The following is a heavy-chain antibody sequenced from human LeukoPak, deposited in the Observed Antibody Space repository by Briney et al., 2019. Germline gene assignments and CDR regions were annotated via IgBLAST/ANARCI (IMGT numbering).Heavy chain of an antibody. CDR3: ARDHPDWTGTHYYYGMDV. J-gene: IGHJ6*02. Sequence: GGSLRLSCAASGFTFSTYAMSWVRQTPGKGLEWVSVISGGGDITYYADSVKGRFTISRDNSENTVYLQMNSLRAEDTAVYYCARDHPDWTGTHYYYGMDVWGQGTTVTVSS. D-gene: IGHD1-1*01. V-gene: IGHV3-23*01. CDR1: GFTFSTYA. CDR2: ISGGGDIT.